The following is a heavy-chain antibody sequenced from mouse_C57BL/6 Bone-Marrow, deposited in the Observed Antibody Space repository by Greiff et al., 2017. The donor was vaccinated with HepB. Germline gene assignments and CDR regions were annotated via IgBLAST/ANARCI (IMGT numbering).Heavy chain of an antibody. CDR3: ARHTTGVATPFDD. J-gene: IGHJ2*01. D-gene: IGHD1-1*01. CDR1: GYAFSSYW. CDR2: IYPGDGDT. Sequence: QVQLQQSGAELVKPGASVKISCKASGYAFSSYWMNWVKQRPGKGLEWIGQIYPGDGDTNYNGKFKGKATLTADKSSSTAYMQLRSLTSEDSAVYFCARHTTGVATPFDDWGQGTALTVSS. V-gene: IGHV1-80*01.